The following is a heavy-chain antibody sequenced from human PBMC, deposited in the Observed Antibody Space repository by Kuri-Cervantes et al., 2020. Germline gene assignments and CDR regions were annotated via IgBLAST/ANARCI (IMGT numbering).Heavy chain of an antibody. D-gene: IGHD1-26*01. V-gene: IGHV3-30-3*01. J-gene: IGHJ4*02. CDR1: GLTFSSYA. CDR2: ISYDGSNK. CDR3: ARDGSGSPAHDY. Sequence: GESLKISCAASGLTFSSYAMHWVRQAPGKGLEWVAVISYDGSNKYYADSVKGRFTISRDNSKNTLFLQMNSLRAEDTAVYYCARDGSGSPAHDYWGQGTLVTVSS.